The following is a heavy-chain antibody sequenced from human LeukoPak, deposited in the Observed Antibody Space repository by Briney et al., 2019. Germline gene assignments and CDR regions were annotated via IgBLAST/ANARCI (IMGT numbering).Heavy chain of an antibody. D-gene: IGHD4-17*01. Sequence: SETLSLTCTVSGGSISSGGYYWSWIRQHPGKGLEWIGYIYYSGGTYYNPSLKSRVTISVDTSKNQFSLKLSSVTAADTAVYYCARDDYGDYVGYWGQGTLVTVSS. CDR1: GGSISSGGYY. J-gene: IGHJ4*02. V-gene: IGHV4-31*03. CDR2: IYYSGGT. CDR3: ARDDYGDYVGY.